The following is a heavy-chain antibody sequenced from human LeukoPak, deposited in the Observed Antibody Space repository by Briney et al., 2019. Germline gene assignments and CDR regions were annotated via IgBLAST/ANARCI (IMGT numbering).Heavy chain of an antibody. CDR2: INSDGSST. Sequence: GGSLRLSCAASGCTFSTYWMHWVRQAPGKGLVWVSLINSDGSSTTYADSVKGRFTISRDNAKNTLYLQMNSLRAEDTAVYYCARDYYGSLDYWGQGTLVTVSS. D-gene: IGHD3-10*01. J-gene: IGHJ4*02. V-gene: IGHV3-74*01. CDR1: GCTFSTYW. CDR3: ARDYYGSLDY.